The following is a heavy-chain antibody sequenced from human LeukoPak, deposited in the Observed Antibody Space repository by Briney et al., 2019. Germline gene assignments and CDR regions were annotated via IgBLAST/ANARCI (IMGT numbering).Heavy chain of an antibody. CDR2: ISGSGGST. J-gene: IGHJ4*02. D-gene: IGHD6-19*01. CDR3: ARSSGVAGTRRGSFDY. V-gene: IGHV3-23*01. CDR1: GFTFSSYA. Sequence: PGGSLRLSWAASGFTFSSYAMSWVRQAAGKGLEWVSAISGSGGSTYYADSVKGRFTISRDNSKNTLYLQMNSLRAEDTAVYYCARSSGVAGTRRGSFDYWGQGTLVIVSS.